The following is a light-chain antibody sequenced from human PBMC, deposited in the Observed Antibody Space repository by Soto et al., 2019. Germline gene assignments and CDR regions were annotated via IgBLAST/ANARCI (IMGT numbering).Light chain of an antibody. CDR3: QQYDNYSP. J-gene: IGKJ4*02. CDR1: QSISDL. V-gene: IGKV1-5*03. Sequence: IQMTQSPSTLSASVGDRVTITCRASQSISDLLAWYQQKPGEAPKLLIYKASSLESGVPSRFSGSGSGTQFSLTISSLQPDDFATYYCQQYDNYSPFGGGTRWRSN. CDR2: KAS.